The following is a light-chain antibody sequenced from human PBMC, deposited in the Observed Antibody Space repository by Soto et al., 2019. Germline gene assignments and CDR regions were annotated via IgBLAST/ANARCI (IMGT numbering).Light chain of an antibody. CDR3: QSYDSSLSGSWV. Sequence: QSVLTQPPSVSGAPGQRVTISCTNIGADFDVLWYQQLPGTAPKLLIYGNSNRPSGVPDRFSGSKSGTSASLAITGLQAEDEADYYCQSYDSSLSGSWVFGGGTKLTVL. CDR1: NIGADFD. J-gene: IGLJ3*02. CDR2: GNS. V-gene: IGLV1-40*01.